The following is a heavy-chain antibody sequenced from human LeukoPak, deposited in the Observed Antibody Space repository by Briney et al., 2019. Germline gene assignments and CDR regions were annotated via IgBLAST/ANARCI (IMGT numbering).Heavy chain of an antibody. J-gene: IGHJ5*02. CDR1: GFTFSSYW. V-gene: IGHV3-7*01. CDR2: IKQGGSEK. D-gene: IGHD3-10*01. Sequence: GGSLRLSCAASGFTFSSYWMSWVRQAPGKGLEWVANIKQGGSEKYYVDSVKGRFTISRDNAKNSLYLQMNSLRAEDTAVYYCARGGGITMVRGRRNWFDPWGQGTLVTVSS. CDR3: ARGGGITMVRGRRNWFDP.